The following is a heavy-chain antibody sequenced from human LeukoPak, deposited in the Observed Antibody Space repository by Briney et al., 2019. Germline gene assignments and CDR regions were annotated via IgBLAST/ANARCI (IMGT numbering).Heavy chain of an antibody. Sequence: ASVKVSCKASGYTFTGYYMHWVRQAPGQGLEWMGWINPNSGGTNYAQKFQGRVTMTRDTSISTAYMELSRLRSDDTAVYYCARAPPPTYYYDSSGYARPGSDYWGQGTLVIVSS. CDR2: INPNSGGT. CDR3: ARAPPPTYYYDSSGYARPGSDY. CDR1: GYTFTGYY. J-gene: IGHJ4*02. V-gene: IGHV1-2*02. D-gene: IGHD3-22*01.